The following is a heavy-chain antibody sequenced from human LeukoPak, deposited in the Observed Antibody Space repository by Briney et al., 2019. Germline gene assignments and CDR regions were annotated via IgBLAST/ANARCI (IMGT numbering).Heavy chain of an antibody. D-gene: IGHD5-24*01. J-gene: IGHJ4*02. CDR1: GFTFSGYA. Sequence: PGGSLTLSCTTSGFTFSGYAMNWVRQAPGKGLEWVSRISDSGGTIHHADSVQGRFTMSRDNSKNTLYLQMNSLRAEDTAVYYCAKSREGYYFDYWGQGTLVTVSS. CDR3: AKSREGYYFDY. V-gene: IGHV3-23*01. CDR2: ISDSGGTI.